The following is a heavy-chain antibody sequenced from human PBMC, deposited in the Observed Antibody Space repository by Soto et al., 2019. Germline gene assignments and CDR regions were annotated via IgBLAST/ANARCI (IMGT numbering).Heavy chain of an antibody. D-gene: IGHD3-3*01. CDR3: AKDVAFQSGYYSGRHYLAP. Sequence: QTGGSLRLSCAASGFTFSSYAMYWVRQAPGKGLEWVAVISSDGSKKYYADSVKGRVTISRDNSKNTLYVQVNGLRPEDTAVYYCAKDVAFQSGYYSGRHYLAPWGQGALVTVSS. CDR1: GFTFSSYA. J-gene: IGHJ5*02. CDR2: ISSDGSKK. V-gene: IGHV3-30-3*01.